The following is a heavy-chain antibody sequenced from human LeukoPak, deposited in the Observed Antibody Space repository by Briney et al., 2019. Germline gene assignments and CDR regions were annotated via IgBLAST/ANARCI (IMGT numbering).Heavy chain of an antibody. V-gene: IGHV4-38-2*02. Sequence: SETLSLTCTVSGYSISSGYYWGWIRQPPGKGLEWIGSIYHSGSTYYNPSLKSRVTISVDTSKNQFSLKLSSVIAANTAVYYCARGRMRLHYYYYGMDVWGQGTTVTVS. CDR3: ARGRMRLHYYYYGMDV. D-gene: IGHD2-21*02. CDR2: IYHSGST. CDR1: GYSISSGYY. J-gene: IGHJ6*02.